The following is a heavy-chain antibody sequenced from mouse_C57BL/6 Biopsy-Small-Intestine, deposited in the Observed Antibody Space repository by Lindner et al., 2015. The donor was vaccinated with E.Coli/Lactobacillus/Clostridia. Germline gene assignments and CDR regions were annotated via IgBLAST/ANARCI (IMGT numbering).Heavy chain of an antibody. Sequence: VQLQESGAELARPGASVKLSCKASGYTFTSYGICWVKQRTGQGLEWIGEIYPRSGNTYYNEKFKGKATLTADKSSSTAYMQLSSLTSEDSAVYFCARFGDYLLYTMDYWGQGTSVTVSS. CDR2: IYPRSGNT. CDR1: GYTFTSYG. V-gene: IGHV1-81*01. J-gene: IGHJ4*01. CDR3: ARFGDYLLYTMDY. D-gene: IGHD2-13*01.